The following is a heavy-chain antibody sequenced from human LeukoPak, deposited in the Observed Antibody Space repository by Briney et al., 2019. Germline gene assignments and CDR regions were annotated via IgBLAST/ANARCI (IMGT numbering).Heavy chain of an antibody. V-gene: IGHV3-53*05. J-gene: IGHJ4*02. CDR2: IYSGGST. Sequence: PGGSLRLSCAASGFTFSSNYMSWVRQAPGKGLEWVSVIYSGGSTYYADSVKGRFTISRDNSKNTLYLQMNSLRAEDTAVYYCARVPSYDSSGYFDYWGQGTLVTVSS. D-gene: IGHD3-22*01. CDR3: ARVPSYDSSGYFDY. CDR1: GFTFSSNY.